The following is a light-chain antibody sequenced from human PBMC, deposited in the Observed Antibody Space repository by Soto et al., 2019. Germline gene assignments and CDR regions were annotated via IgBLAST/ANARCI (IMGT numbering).Light chain of an antibody. J-gene: IGKJ1*01. CDR3: QHYGSSPRT. CDR1: QSVTSSS. V-gene: IGKV3-20*01. Sequence: EIVLTQSPGTLSLSPGERATLSCRASQSVTSSSLAWYQHKPGQAPRLLIYGASSRATGIPDRFSGSGSGTDFTLTISSLETEDFAVYYCQHYGSSPRTFGQGTKVQIK. CDR2: GAS.